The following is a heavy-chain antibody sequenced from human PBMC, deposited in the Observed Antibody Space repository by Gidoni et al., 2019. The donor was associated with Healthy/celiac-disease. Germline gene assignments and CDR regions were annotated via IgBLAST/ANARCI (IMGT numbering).Heavy chain of an antibody. Sequence: EVQLVESGGGLVKPGGSLRLSCAASGFTFSSYGMNWVRQAPGKGLEWVSSISSSSSYIYYADSVKGRFTISRDNAKNSLYLQMNSLRAEDTAVYYCARTAMSPPYAFDIWGQGTMVTVSS. CDR3: ARTAMSPPYAFDI. J-gene: IGHJ3*02. V-gene: IGHV3-21*01. CDR2: ISSSSSYI. CDR1: GFTFSSYG.